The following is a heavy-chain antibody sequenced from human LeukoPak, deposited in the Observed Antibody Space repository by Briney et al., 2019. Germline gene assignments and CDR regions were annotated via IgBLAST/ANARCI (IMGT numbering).Heavy chain of an antibody. V-gene: IGHV4-39*02. CDR1: GGSISSSNYY. CDR3: ARYRYSSGWPNWFDP. CDR2: IYYSGNT. D-gene: IGHD6-19*01. Sequence: PLETLSLSCTVSGGSISSSNYYWAWIRQPPGKGLVWIGTIYYSGNTYYNPSHKSRVTLSVDTSKNHFSLRLSSVTGADTAVYYCARYRYSSGWPNWFDPWGQGTLVTVSS. J-gene: IGHJ5*02.